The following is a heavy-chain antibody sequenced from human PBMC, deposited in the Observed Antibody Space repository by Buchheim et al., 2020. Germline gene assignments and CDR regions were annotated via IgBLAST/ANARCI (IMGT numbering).Heavy chain of an antibody. V-gene: IGHV1-2*04. CDR3: ARDQGYCTGGVCSLYYYYGMDV. Sequence: QVQLVQSGAEVKKPGASVKVSCKASGYTFTGYYMHWVRQAPGQGLEWMGWINPNSGDTNYAQKFQGWVTMTRGTSISTAYMELSRLRSDDTAVYYCARDQGYCTGGVCSLYYYYGMDVWGQGTT. CDR1: GYTFTGYY. D-gene: IGHD2-8*02. CDR2: INPNSGDT. J-gene: IGHJ6*02.